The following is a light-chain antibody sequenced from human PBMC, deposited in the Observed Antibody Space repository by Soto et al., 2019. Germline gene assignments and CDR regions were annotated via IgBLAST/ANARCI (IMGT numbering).Light chain of an antibody. V-gene: IGKV3-11*01. CDR2: DAS. J-gene: IGKJ4*01. CDR1: QRISTY. Sequence: EIVLTQSPATLSLSPGKIATLSCRASQRISTYSAWYQHKPGQAPRLLIYDASNRSAGIPARFRGSGSGTDFTPTISCPEAEDLAVYYCQKRGKWPITFGGGNKVLIK. CDR3: QKRGKWPIT.